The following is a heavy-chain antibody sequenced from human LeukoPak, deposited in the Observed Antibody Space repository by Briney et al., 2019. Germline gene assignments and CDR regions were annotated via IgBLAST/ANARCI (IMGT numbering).Heavy chain of an antibody. CDR3: ARSPLYYYYCYMDV. CDR1: GFTFSSYG. Sequence: GRSLRLSCAASGFTFSSYGMHWVRQAPGKGLEWVAVIWYDGSNKYYADSVKGRFTISRDNSKNTLYLQMNSLRAEDTAVYYCARSPLYYYYCYMDVWGKGTTVTVSS. CDR2: IWYDGSNK. V-gene: IGHV3-33*01. J-gene: IGHJ6*03.